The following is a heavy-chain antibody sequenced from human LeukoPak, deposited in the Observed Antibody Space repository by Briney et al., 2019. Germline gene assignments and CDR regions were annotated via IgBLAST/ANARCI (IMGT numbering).Heavy chain of an antibody. J-gene: IGHJ4*02. CDR3: ARGVFN. Sequence: GGSPRLSCAASGFTISCNYMNWVRQAPGKGLDWVSVISDGGSTYYADSVRGRFTISRDNSKNTLFLQMNSLRVEDTAVYYCARGVFNWGQGTLVTVSS. V-gene: IGHV3-53*01. CDR2: ISDGGST. CDR1: GFTISCNY. D-gene: IGHD3-10*01.